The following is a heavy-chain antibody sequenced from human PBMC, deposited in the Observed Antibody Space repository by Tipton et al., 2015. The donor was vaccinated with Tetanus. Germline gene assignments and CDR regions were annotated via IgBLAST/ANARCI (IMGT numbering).Heavy chain of an antibody. CDR2: ISGSGGST. V-gene: IGHV3-23*01. Sequence: SLRLSCAASGFTFSSYAMSWVRQAPGKGLEWVSAISGSGGSTYYADSVKGRFTISRDNSKNTLYLQMNSLRAEDTAVYYCAKDLRGPEAGTWYFDLWGRGTLVTVSS. CDR3: AKDLRGPEAGTWYFDL. CDR1: GFTFSSYA. J-gene: IGHJ2*01. D-gene: IGHD6-19*01.